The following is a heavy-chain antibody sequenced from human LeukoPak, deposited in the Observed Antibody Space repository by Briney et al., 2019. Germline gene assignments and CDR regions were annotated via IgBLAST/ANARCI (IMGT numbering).Heavy chain of an antibody. D-gene: IGHD3-10*01. J-gene: IGHJ3*02. CDR1: GGSFSGYY. V-gene: IGHV4-34*01. Sequence: PSETLSLTCAVYGGSFSGYYWSCIRQPPGKGLEWIGEINHSGSTNYNPSLKSRVTISVDTSKNQFSLKLSSVTAADTSVYYCARARVYYYGSGSRAFDIWGQGTMVTVSS. CDR2: INHSGST. CDR3: ARARVYYYGSGSRAFDI.